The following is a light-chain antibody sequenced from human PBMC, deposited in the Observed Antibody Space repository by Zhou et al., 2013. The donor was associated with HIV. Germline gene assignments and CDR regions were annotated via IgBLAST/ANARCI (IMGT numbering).Light chain of an antibody. Sequence: EIVLTQSPATLSLSPGERATFSCTASQSVSKSYLAWYQQKPGQAPRLLIYGASSRATGIPDRFSGSGSGTDFTLTISRLEPEDFAVYYCQQYGSSPRTFGQGTKLEIK. CDR1: QSVSKSY. CDR2: GAS. V-gene: IGKV3-20*01. CDR3: QQYGSSPRT. J-gene: IGKJ2*01.